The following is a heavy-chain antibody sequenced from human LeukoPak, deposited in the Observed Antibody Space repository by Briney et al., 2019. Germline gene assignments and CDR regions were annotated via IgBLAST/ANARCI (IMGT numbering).Heavy chain of an antibody. CDR1: GGSISSYY. V-gene: IGHV4-59*12. D-gene: IGHD3-9*01. CDR3: ARLRGYFDWLLYPRPYYFDY. CDR2: IYYSGST. Sequence: SETLSLTCTVSGGSISSYYWSWIRQPPGKGLEWIGYIYYSGSTNYNPSLKSRVTISVDTSKNQFSLKLSSVTAADTAVYYCARLRGYFDWLLYPRPYYFDYWGQGTLVTVSS. J-gene: IGHJ4*02.